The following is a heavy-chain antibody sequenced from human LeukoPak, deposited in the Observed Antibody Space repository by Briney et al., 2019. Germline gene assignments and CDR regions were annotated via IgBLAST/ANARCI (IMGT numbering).Heavy chain of an antibody. CDR1: GFTFSDYY. CDR2: ISSSGSTI. Sequence: GGSLRLSCAASGFTFSDYYMSWIRQAPGKGLEWVSYISSSGSTIYYADSVKGRFTISRDNAKNSLYLQMNSLRAEDTAVYYCARDQSGYDTLTGYPDYWGQGTLVTVSS. D-gene: IGHD3-9*01. CDR3: ARDQSGYDTLTGYPDY. V-gene: IGHV3-11*01. J-gene: IGHJ4*02.